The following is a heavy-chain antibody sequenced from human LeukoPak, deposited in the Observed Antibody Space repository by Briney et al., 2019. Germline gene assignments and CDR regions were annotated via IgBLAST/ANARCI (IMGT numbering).Heavy chain of an antibody. CDR1: GFTFSSYA. CDR2: INWNGDST. CDR3: ARNRGSGYYFYMDV. V-gene: IGHV3-20*01. J-gene: IGHJ6*03. D-gene: IGHD2/OR15-2a*01. Sequence: GGSLRLSCTASGFTFSSYAMSWVRQAPGKGLEWVSGINWNGDSTGYVDSVKGRFTISRDNAKNSLYLQMNSLRAEDTALYHCARNRGSGYYFYMDVWGKGTTVTISS.